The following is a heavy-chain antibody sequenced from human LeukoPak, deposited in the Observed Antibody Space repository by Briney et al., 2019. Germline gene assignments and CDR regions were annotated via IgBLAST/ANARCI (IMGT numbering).Heavy chain of an antibody. D-gene: IGHD3-16*01. CDR1: GGSISSYY. J-gene: IGHJ4*02. CDR2: IYYSGTT. V-gene: IGHV4-59*12. CDR3: AVQRWGTDY. Sequence: SETLSLTCTVSGGSISSYYWSWIRQPPGKGLEWIGYIYYSGTTNYNPSLESRVTISVDTSKNQFSLKLSSVAAADTAVYYCAVQRWGTDYWGQGTLVTVSS.